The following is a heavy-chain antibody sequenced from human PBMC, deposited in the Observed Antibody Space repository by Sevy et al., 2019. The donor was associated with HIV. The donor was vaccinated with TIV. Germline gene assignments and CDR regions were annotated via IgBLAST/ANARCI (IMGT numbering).Heavy chain of an antibody. V-gene: IGHV4-39*01. Sequence: SETLSLTCTVSGGSISSGNYLWSWIRQTPGKGLEWIGTVHYSGRTYYNPSLKSRVTISEDTSKNQFSLNLNSVTAADMAVYFCARNFDYWGQRTLVTVSS. CDR1: GGSISSGNYL. CDR2: VHYSGRT. J-gene: IGHJ4*02. CDR3: ARNFDY.